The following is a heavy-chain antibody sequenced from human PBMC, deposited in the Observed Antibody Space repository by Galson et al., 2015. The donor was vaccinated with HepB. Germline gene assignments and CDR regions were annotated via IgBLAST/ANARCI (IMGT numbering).Heavy chain of an antibody. J-gene: IGHJ6*02. D-gene: IGHD4-17*01. Sequence: SVKVSCKVSGYTLTELSMHWVRQAPGKGLEWMGGFDPEDGETIYAQKFQGRVTMTEDTSTDTAYMELSSLRSEDTAVYYCATDSHRDYGDYYYYGMDVWGQGTTVTVSS. CDR2: FDPEDGET. CDR1: GYTLTELS. CDR3: ATDSHRDYGDYYYYGMDV. V-gene: IGHV1-24*01.